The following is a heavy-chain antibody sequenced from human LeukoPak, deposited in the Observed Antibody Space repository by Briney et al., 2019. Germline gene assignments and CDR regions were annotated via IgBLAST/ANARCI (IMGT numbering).Heavy chain of an antibody. CDR1: GGSFSGYY. CDR3: ARGTTVTTSGMDV. D-gene: IGHD4-11*01. Sequence: PSETLSLTCAVYGGSFSGYYWSWIRQPPGKGLERIGYIYYSGSTNYNPSLKSRVTISVDTSKNQFSLKLSSVTAADTAVYYCARGTTVTTSGMDVWGQGTTVTVSS. V-gene: IGHV4-59*01. CDR2: IYYSGST. J-gene: IGHJ6*02.